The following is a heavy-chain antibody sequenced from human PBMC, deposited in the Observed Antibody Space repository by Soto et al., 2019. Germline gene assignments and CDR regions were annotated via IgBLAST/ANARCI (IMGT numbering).Heavy chain of an antibody. Sequence: QVQLVESGGGVVQPGRSLRLSCAASGFTFSSYAMHWVRQAPGNGLEWVAVISYDGSNKYYADSVKGRFTISRDNSKNTLYLQMNSLRAEDTAVYYCARERLKTGTNPLLYYYYYGMDVWGQGTTVNVSS. CDR1: GFTFSSYA. CDR2: ISYDGSNK. J-gene: IGHJ6*02. CDR3: ARERLKTGTNPLLYYYYYGMDV. V-gene: IGHV3-30-3*01. D-gene: IGHD1-7*01.